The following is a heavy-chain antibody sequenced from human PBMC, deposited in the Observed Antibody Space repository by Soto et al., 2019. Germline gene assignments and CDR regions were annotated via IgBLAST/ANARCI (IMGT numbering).Heavy chain of an antibody. Sequence: QVQLVESGGGLVKPGGSLRLSCAASGFTFSDYYMSWIRQAPGKGLEWVSYINSSSSYTNYADAVKGRFTISGDNAKNALYLQMNSLRAEDTAVYYYARTIVAAGGRRYFDLWGRCTVVTVSS. J-gene: IGHJ2*01. D-gene: IGHD6-13*01. CDR3: ARTIVAAGGRRYFDL. CDR2: INSSSSYT. V-gene: IGHV3-11*05. CDR1: GFTFSDYY.